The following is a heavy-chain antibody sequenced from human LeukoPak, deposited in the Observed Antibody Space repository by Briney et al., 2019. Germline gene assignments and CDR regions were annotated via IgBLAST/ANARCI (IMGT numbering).Heavy chain of an antibody. CDR2: FYYSGST. CDR1: GGSISSSSYY. J-gene: IGHJ3*02. V-gene: IGHV4-39*07. Sequence: SETLSLTCTVSGGSISSSSYYWGWIRQPPGKGLEWTGSFYYSGSTYYNPSLESRVTISVDTSKNQFSLKLSSVTAADTAVYYCARSDYDYVWGSYRFSAFDIWGQGTMVTVSS. CDR3: ARSDYDYVWGSYRFSAFDI. D-gene: IGHD3-16*02.